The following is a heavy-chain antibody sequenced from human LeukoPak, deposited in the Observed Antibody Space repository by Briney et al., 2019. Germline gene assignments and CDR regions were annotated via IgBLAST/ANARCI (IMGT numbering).Heavy chain of an antibody. V-gene: IGHV1-69*10. Sequence: ASVKVSCKASGYTFTSYGISWVRQAPGQGFEWMGWIIPILGIANYAQKFQGRVTITADKSTSTAYMELSSLRSEDTAVYYCARLTYYYDSSGYYSDWGQGTLVTVSS. CDR1: GYTFTSYG. J-gene: IGHJ4*02. CDR3: ARLTYYYDSSGYYSD. CDR2: IIPILGIA. D-gene: IGHD3-22*01.